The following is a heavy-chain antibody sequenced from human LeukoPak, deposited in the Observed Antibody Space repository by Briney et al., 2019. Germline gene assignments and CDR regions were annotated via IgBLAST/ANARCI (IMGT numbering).Heavy chain of an antibody. CDR1: GFTFSSYA. CDR3: AKRRVTRSPYFDY. Sequence: PGGSLRLSCAASGFTFSSYAMSWVRQAPGRGLEWVSVISGSGDSTYYADSVKGRVTVSRDNSKNTMHLQMSSLRLDDTAVYFCAKRRVTRSPYFDYWGPGCLVIVSS. D-gene: IGHD2-21*02. CDR2: ISGSGDST. V-gene: IGHV3-23*01. J-gene: IGHJ4*02.